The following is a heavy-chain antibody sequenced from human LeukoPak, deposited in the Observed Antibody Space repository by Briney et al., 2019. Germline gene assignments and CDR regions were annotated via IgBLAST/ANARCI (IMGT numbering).Heavy chain of an antibody. J-gene: IGHJ4*02. V-gene: IGHV2-70*11. CDR2: IDWDDDK. CDR3: ARIDSADSSGYYSKPYFDY. Sequence: SGPALVKPTQTLTLTCTFSGFSLSTSGMCVSWIRQPPGKALEWLARIDWDDDKYYSTSLKTRLTISKDTSKNQVVLTMTNMDPVDTATYYCARIDSADSSGYYSKPYFDYWGQGTLVTVSP. CDR1: GFSLSTSGMC. D-gene: IGHD3-22*01.